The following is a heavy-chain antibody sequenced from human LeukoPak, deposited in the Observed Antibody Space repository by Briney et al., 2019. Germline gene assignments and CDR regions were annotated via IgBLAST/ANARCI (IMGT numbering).Heavy chain of an antibody. CDR2: ISDSGGKT. Sequence: GGSLRLSCTASGFTFSNYWMGWVRQAPGKGLEWVSGISDSGGKTDSADSVKGRFTISRDNSKGKVYLQMNSLRAEDTAVYYCVARAGGFRHFDYWGQGTLVTVSS. V-gene: IGHV3-23*01. J-gene: IGHJ4*02. CDR3: VARAGGFRHFDY. CDR1: GFTFSNYW. D-gene: IGHD3-10*01.